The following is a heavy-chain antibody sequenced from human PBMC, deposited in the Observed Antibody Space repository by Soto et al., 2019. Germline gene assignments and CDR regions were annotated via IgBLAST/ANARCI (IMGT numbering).Heavy chain of an antibody. D-gene: IGHD3-9*01. Sequence: QVQLVQSGAEVKKPGSSVKVSCKASGGTFSSYAISWVRQAPGQGLEWMGGIIPIFGTANYAQKFQGRVTITADESTSTAYMALSSLRSEDTAVYYCAILGAVQYYDILTGYSTGFDYWGQGTLVTVSS. V-gene: IGHV1-69*12. CDR3: AILGAVQYYDILTGYSTGFDY. CDR2: IIPIFGTA. CDR1: GGTFSSYA. J-gene: IGHJ4*02.